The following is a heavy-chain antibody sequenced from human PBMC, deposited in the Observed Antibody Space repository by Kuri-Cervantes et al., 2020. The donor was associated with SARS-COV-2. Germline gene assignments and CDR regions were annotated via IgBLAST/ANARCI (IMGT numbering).Heavy chain of an antibody. CDR1: GYSFTSYG. V-gene: IGHV1-18*01. D-gene: IGHD3-3*01. CDR2: ISAYNGNT. Sequence: AAVNVTCQASGYSFTSYGISWVRQAPGQGLEWMGWISAYNGNTNYAQKLQGRVTMTTDTSTSTAYMELRSLRSDDTAVYYCARDQKLVSYPEWLLYDYWGQGTLVTVSS. CDR3: ARDQKLVSYPEWLLYDY. J-gene: IGHJ4*02.